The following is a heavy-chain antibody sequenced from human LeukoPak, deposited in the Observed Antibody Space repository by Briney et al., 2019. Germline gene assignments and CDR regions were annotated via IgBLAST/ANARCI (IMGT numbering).Heavy chain of an antibody. CDR1: GGSISSYY. Sequence: SETLSLTCSVSGGSISSYYWSWIRQPAGKGLEWIGYIYYSGSTNYNPSLKSRVTISVDTSKNQFSLKLSSVTAADTAVYYCASSGWYEGGIDWGQGTLVTVSS. CDR3: ASSGWYEGGID. CDR2: IYYSGST. V-gene: IGHV4-59*12. J-gene: IGHJ4*02. D-gene: IGHD6-19*01.